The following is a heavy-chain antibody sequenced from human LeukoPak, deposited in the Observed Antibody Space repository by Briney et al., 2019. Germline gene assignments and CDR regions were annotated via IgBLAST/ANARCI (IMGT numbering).Heavy chain of an antibody. CDR2: FGSGGRGS. CDR3: ARRGLTVAGTHYFDP. D-gene: IGHD6-19*01. J-gene: IGHJ5*02. V-gene: IGHV3-23*01. Sequence: GGSLRLSCAASGYTLRGSAMSWARHAPGGRREWVSAFGSGGRGSLYADTVKGRHTLPRDDPKNTLYLKKKTLRPGHPAVYLCARRGLTVAGTHYFDPWGQGTLVTVSS. CDR1: GYTLRGSA.